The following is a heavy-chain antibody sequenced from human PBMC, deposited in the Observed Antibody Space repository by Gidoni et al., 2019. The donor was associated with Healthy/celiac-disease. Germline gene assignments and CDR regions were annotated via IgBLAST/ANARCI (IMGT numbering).Heavy chain of an antibody. Sequence: VQLVESGGGLVQPGGSLRLSCAASGFTFSSYSMNWVRQAPGKGLEWVSYISSSSSTIYYADSVKGRFTISRDNAKNSLYLQMNSLRAEDTAVYYCERDPPFYYDSEVGMDVWGQGTTVTVSS. CDR1: GFTFSSYS. J-gene: IGHJ6*02. D-gene: IGHD3-22*01. CDR2: ISSSSSTI. V-gene: IGHV3-48*01. CDR3: ERDPPFYYDSEVGMDV.